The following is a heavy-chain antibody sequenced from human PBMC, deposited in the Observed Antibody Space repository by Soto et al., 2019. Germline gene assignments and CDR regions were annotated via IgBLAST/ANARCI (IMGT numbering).Heavy chain of an antibody. J-gene: IGHJ6*02. D-gene: IGHD6-25*01. CDR3: AGSIAAGYGMDV. Sequence: SVKAFSKVSGHTLTDLSMHWVPQARGKGLEWMGGFDPEDGETINAQKHQGRVTMTEDTATDSAYMELSSLRSEDTAVYYCAGSIAAGYGMDVWGQGTTGTVS. V-gene: IGHV1-24*01. CDR2: FDPEDGET. CDR1: GHTLTDLS.